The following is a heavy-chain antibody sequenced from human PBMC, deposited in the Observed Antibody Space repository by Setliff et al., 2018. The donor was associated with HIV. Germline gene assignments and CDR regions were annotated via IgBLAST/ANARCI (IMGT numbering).Heavy chain of an antibody. J-gene: IGHJ4*02. D-gene: IGHD3-22*01. CDR3: ARDNYDSRGYFFGY. CDR1: GGSISSYY. V-gene: IGHV4-4*07. CDR2: IYSSGST. Sequence: PSETLSLTCTVSGGSISSYYWSWIRQPAGKGLEWIGRIYSSGSTNYNPSLKSRVTISVDTSKNQFSLKLSSVTAADTAVYYCARDNYDSRGYFFGYWGQGTLVTVSS.